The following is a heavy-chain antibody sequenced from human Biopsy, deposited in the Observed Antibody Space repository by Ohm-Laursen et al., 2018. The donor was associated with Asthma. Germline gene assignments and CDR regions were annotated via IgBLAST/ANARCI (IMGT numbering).Heavy chain of an antibody. Sequence: SLRLSCTASGFTFGDYWMSWVRQVPGKGLEWVANIKHDGSEKNHVDSLKGRFTISRDNAQNSLYLQMNSLRAEDTAVYYCTRSLGITGATMDYWGQGALVAVSS. V-gene: IGHV3-7*01. J-gene: IGHJ4*02. CDR1: GFTFGDYW. CDR3: TRSLGITGATMDY. CDR2: IKHDGSEK. D-gene: IGHD1-20*01.